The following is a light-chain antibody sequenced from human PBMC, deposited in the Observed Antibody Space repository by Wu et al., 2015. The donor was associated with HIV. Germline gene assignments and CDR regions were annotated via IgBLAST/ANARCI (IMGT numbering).Light chain of an antibody. Sequence: IRITQSPSSLSASTGDRVTITCRASQAISTYVAWYQQKPGKAPRLLIYGASTLQSGVPSRFSGSGSGTDFTLTISCLQSEDFATYYCQQYYTYLYSFGQGTNLE. CDR1: QAISTY. CDR3: QQYYTYLYS. CDR2: GAS. V-gene: IGKV1-8*01. J-gene: IGKJ2*03.